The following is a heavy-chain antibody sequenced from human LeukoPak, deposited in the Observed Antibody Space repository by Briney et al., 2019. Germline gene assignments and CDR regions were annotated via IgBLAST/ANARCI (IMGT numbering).Heavy chain of an antibody. CDR3: ARERYYDSLTGYTEGAFDY. D-gene: IGHD3-9*01. CDR1: GFTFNSYS. J-gene: IGHJ4*02. Sequence: PGGSLRLSCAASGFTFNSYSMHWVRQAPGKGLEWVSYISSSGTTFYYADSVKGRFTISRDNARNSLYLQINSLRAEDAAVYYCARERYYDSLTGYTEGAFDYWGQGTLVTVSS. CDR2: ISSSGTTF. V-gene: IGHV3-48*01.